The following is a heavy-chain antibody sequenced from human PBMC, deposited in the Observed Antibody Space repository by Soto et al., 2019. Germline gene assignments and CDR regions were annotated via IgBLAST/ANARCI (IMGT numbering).Heavy chain of an antibody. D-gene: IGHD5-12*01. Sequence: QLVEAGGGVVQPGRSLRLSCAASGFTFSLYGMHWVRQAPGKGLEWVAVTSDDGSKKYYAASVKARFTISRDNSKNTLYLQMNSLRAEDTAVYYCAKDSGYSGYDVYDYYYGMDVWGQGTTVTVSS. CDR3: AKDSGYSGYDVYDYYYGMDV. CDR2: TSDDGSKK. V-gene: IGHV3-30*18. CDR1: GFTFSLYG. J-gene: IGHJ6*02.